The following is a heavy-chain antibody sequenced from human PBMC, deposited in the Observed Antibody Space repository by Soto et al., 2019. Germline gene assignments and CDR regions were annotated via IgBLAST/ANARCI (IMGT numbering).Heavy chain of an antibody. J-gene: IGHJ5*02. CDR3: ASHDPGARFDP. V-gene: IGHV1-2*02. Sequence: QVQLVQSGAEVKPGASVKVSCKAPRYIFTAYFMHWVRQAPGQGLEWMGWINPNNGATHYGLSFQGRVTMTRDTSISTAYMELSSLRSDDTAVYYCASHDPGARFDPWGQGTLVIVSS. CDR2: INPNNGAT. CDR1: RYIFTAYF. D-gene: IGHD1-1*01.